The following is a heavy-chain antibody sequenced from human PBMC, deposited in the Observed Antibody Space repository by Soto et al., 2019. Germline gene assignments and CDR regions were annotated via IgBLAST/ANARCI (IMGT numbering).Heavy chain of an antibody. CDR3: ARDIAAAGANDY. Sequence: EASVKVSCKASGYTFTSYGISWVRQAPGQGLEWMGWIGAYNGNTNYAQKLQGRVTMTTDTSTSTAYMELRSLRSDDTAVYYCARDIAAAGANDYWGQGTLVTVS. J-gene: IGHJ4*02. V-gene: IGHV1-18*01. D-gene: IGHD6-13*01. CDR2: IGAYNGNT. CDR1: GYTFTSYG.